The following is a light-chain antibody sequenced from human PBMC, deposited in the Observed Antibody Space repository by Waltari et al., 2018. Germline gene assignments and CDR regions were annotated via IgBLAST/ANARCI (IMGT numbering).Light chain of an antibody. Sequence: EIVLTPSPGTLSLSPGERATLSCRASQGVGKYLAWCQQRPGQAPRLLLYHASIRATGIPERFSGSGSGTDFSLTIRRLEPEDFAVYYCQKYDFLPATFGQGTTVEIK. V-gene: IGKV3-20*01. CDR2: HAS. J-gene: IGKJ1*01. CDR1: QGVGKY. CDR3: QKYDFLPAT.